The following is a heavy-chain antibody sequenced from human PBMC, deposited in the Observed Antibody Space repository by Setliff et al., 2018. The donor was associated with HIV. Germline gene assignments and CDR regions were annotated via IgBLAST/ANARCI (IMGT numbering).Heavy chain of an antibody. CDR3: ARDPLMMATVDYYYYGMDV. CDR2: IYSGGST. V-gene: IGHV3-66*02. Sequence: LRLSCAASGFTVSSNYMSWVRQAPGKGLEWVSVIYSGGSTYYADSVKGRFTISRDNSKNTLYLQMNSLRAEDTAVYYCARDPLMMATVDYYYYGMDVWGQGTTVTVSS. J-gene: IGHJ6*02. CDR1: GFTVSSNY. D-gene: IGHD3-16*01.